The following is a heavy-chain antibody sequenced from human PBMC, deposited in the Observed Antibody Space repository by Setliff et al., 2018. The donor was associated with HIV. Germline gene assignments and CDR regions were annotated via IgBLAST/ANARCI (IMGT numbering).Heavy chain of an antibody. J-gene: IGHJ4*02. CDR3: ARDVAADFNTDLYGHPLVY. CDR2: IGSKAYGGTT. V-gene: IGHV3-49*04. CDR1: GFTFGDYG. Sequence: PGGSLRLSCAASGFTFGDYGMNWVRQTPGKGLEWVGFIGSKAYGGTTEYAASVKGRFTISRDSARKLLFLQMSGLKVEDMGIYYCARDVAADFNTDLYGHPLVYWGQGTLVTVSS. D-gene: IGHD6-19*01.